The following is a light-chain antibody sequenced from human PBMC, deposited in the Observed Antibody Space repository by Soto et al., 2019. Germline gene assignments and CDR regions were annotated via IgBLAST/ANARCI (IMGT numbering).Light chain of an antibody. CDR2: RND. Sequence: QLVLTQPPSTTGTPGQRVTISRSGRTSNIGYNFVYWYQHLQGTAPKLLIYRNDERPSGVPDRFSGSKSGTSASLAISGLRSEDEADYYCAAWDGSLSAWVFGGGTQLTVL. J-gene: IGLJ3*02. V-gene: IGLV1-47*01. CDR1: TSNIGYNF. CDR3: AAWDGSLSAWV.